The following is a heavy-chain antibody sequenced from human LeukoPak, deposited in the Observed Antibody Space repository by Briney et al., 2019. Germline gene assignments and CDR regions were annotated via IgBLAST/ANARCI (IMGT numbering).Heavy chain of an antibody. CDR1: GFPFSSYA. D-gene: IGHD6-19*01. J-gene: IGHJ4*02. V-gene: IGHV3-23*01. CDR3: AKVLAVAGMDY. Sequence: GSLRLSCAASGFPFSSYAMSWVRPAPGKGLEWVSAISGSGGSTYYADSVKGRFTISRDNSKNTLYLQMNSLRAEDTAVYYCAKVLAVAGMDYWGQGTLVTVSS. CDR2: ISGSGGST.